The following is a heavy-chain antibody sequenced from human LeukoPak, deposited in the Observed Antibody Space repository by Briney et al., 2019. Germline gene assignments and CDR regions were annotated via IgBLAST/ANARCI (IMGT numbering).Heavy chain of an antibody. Sequence: GGSLRLSCAASGFTFSSYWMSWVRQAPGKGLEWVANIKQDGSEKYYVDSVKGRFTISRDNDKNLLYLQMNSLRAEDTGVYYCARDPGYCSSTSCYDDAFDIWGQGTMVTVSS. D-gene: IGHD2-2*01. CDR1: GFTFSSYW. CDR2: IKQDGSEK. CDR3: ARDPGYCSSTSCYDDAFDI. V-gene: IGHV3-7*01. J-gene: IGHJ3*02.